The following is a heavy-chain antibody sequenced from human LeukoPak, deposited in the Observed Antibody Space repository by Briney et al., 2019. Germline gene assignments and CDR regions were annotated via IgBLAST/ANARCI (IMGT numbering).Heavy chain of an antibody. D-gene: IGHD6-19*01. V-gene: IGHV3-23*01. J-gene: IGHJ4*02. Sequence: QPGGSLRLSCAASGFTFSSYAMSWVRQAPGKGLEWVSAISGSGGSTYYADSVKGRFTISRDNAKNSLYLQMNSLRAEDTAVYYCASLAVAGTQRVDYWGQGTLVTVSS. CDR3: ASLAVAGTQRVDY. CDR2: ISGSGGST. CDR1: GFTFSSYA.